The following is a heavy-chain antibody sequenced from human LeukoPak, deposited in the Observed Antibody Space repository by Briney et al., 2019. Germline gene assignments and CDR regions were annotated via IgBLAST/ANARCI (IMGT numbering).Heavy chain of an antibody. CDR2: IYHSGST. D-gene: IGHD6-19*01. CDR1: GYSISSGYY. Sequence: SETLSLTCAVSGYSISSGYYWGWTRQPPGKGLEWIGSIYHSGSTYYNPSLKSRVTISVDTSKNQFSLKLSSVTAADTAVYYCARESSSGWTVGYWGQGTLVTVSS. CDR3: ARESSSGWTVGY. J-gene: IGHJ4*02. V-gene: IGHV4-38-2*02.